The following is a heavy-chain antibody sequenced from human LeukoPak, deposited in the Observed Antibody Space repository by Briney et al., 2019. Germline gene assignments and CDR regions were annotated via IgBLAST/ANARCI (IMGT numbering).Heavy chain of an antibody. CDR3: AIAGQTVGEFWGGYMDV. D-gene: IGHD3-16*01. J-gene: IGHJ6*03. Sequence: ASVKVSCKASGYTFTSYYMHWVRQAPGQGLEWMGIINPSGGSTSYAQKFQGRVTMTRDTSTSTVYMELSSLRSEDTAVYYCAIAGQTVGEFWGGYMDVWGKGTTVTISS. CDR1: GYTFTSYY. V-gene: IGHV1-46*01. CDR2: INPSGGST.